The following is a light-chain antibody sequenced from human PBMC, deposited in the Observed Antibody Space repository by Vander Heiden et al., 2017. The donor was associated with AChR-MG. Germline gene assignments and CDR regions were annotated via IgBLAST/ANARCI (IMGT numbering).Light chain of an antibody. CDR1: SSDVGGYNY. J-gene: IGLJ2*01. Sequence: QSALTPPPSASGSPGQSFTISCTGTSSDVGGYNYVSWYQQHPGKAPKLMIYEVSKRPSGGPDRFSGSKSGNTAYMTVSGLQAEDEADYYCSSYAGSNSVVFGGGTKLTVL. V-gene: IGLV2-8*01. CDR3: SSYAGSNSVV. CDR2: EVS.